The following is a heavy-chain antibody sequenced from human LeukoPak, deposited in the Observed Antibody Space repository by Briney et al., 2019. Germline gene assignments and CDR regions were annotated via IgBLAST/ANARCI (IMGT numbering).Heavy chain of an antibody. D-gene: IGHD2-15*01. J-gene: IGHJ6*03. Sequence: SETLSLTCAVYGGSFSGCYWSWIRQPPGKGLEWIGEINHSGSTNYNPSLKSRVTISVDTPKNQFSLKLSSVTAADTAVYYCARAQSGSRSCMDVWGKGTTVTVSS. V-gene: IGHV4-34*01. CDR3: ARAQSGSRSCMDV. CDR1: GGSFSGCY. CDR2: INHSGST.